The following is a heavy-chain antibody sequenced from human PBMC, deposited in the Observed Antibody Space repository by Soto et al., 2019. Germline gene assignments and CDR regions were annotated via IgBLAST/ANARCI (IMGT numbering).Heavy chain of an antibody. J-gene: IGHJ5*02. D-gene: IGHD6-19*01. CDR3: ARASVAGPKRSYNWFDP. CDR2: IYYSGST. Sequence: QVQLQESGPGLVKPSQTLSLTCTVSGGSISSGGYYWSWIRQHPGKGLEWIGYIYYSGSTYYNPSLKCRVTISVDTSKNQFALKLSSVTAADTAVYYCARASVAGPKRSYNWFDPWGQGTLVTVSS. CDR1: GGSISSGGYY. V-gene: IGHV4-31*03.